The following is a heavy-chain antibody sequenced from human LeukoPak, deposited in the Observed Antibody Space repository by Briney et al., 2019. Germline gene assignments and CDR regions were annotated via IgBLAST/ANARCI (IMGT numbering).Heavy chain of an antibody. CDR1: GFTFSSYG. CDR2: ISGSGGST. V-gene: IGHV3-23*01. Sequence: GGTLRLSCAASGFTFSSYGMSWVRQAPGKGLEWVSAISGSGGSTYYADSVKGRFTISRDNSKNTLYLQMNSLRAEDTAVYYCAKTLDDILTGYYYYFDYWGQGTLVTVSS. D-gene: IGHD3-9*01. J-gene: IGHJ4*02. CDR3: AKTLDDILTGYYYYFDY.